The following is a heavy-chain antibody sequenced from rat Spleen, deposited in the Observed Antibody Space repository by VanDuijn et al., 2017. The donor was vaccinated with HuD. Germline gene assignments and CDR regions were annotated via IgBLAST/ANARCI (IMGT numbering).Heavy chain of an antibody. V-gene: IGHV5-25*01. J-gene: IGHJ2*01. Sequence: EVQLVESGGGLVQPGRSMKLSCAASGFTFSNYHMAWVRQAPTKGLEWVASISSSGGDTYYRDSVKGLFTISRDNAKNTQYLQMDSLRSEDTATYYCARLLYNPFDYWGQGVMVTVSS. D-gene: IGHD1-5*01. CDR3: ARLLYNPFDY. CDR1: GFTFSNYH. CDR2: ISSSGGDT.